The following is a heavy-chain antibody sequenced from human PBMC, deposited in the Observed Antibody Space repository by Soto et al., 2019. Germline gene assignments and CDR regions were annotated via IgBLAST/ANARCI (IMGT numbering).Heavy chain of an antibody. D-gene: IGHD4-17*01. CDR3: AKECGDYSPPYFDY. CDR2: ISYNGNNK. Sequence: QVHLVESGGGVVQPGTSLRLSCVGSGFTFSSYDMNWVRQAPGKGLEWVAVISYNGNNKYYGESVEGRFTISRDNSKNTLYLELNSLSAEYTAVYSCAKECGDYSPPYFDYWGQGTLVTVSS. CDR1: GFTFSSYD. V-gene: IGHV3-30*18. J-gene: IGHJ4*02.